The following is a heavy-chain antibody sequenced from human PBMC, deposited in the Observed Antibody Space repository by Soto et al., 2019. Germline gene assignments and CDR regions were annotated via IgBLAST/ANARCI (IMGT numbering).Heavy chain of an antibody. CDR1: GFTFSTNW. J-gene: IGHJ4*02. CDR3: ARARGWNIVIIPAASDY. CDR2: INQDGSEK. V-gene: IGHV3-7*01. Sequence: EVQLVESGGGLVQPGGSLSLSCAASGFTFSTNWMSWVRQAPGKGLEWVANINQDGSEKYYVDSVKGRFTISRDNAKNSLYLQMTSLRADDTAVYYCARARGWNIVIIPAASDYWGQGTLVTVSS. D-gene: IGHD2-2*01.